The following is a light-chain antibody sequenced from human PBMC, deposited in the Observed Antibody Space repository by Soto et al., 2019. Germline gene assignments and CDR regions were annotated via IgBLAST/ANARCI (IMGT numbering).Light chain of an antibody. Sequence: ETVLTQSPGTLSLSPGERATLSCRASQRINSGYVAWYQQKPGQARRLLVFGAYNRATGIPDRFSGSGSGADFTLSIDRLEPEDFSVYYCQQYGSSPPITFGQGTRLEIK. CDR1: QRINSGY. J-gene: IGKJ5*01. CDR2: GAY. CDR3: QQYGSSPPIT. V-gene: IGKV3-20*01.